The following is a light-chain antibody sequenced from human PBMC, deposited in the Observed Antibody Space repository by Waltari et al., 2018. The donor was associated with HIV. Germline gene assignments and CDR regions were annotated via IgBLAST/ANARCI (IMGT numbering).Light chain of an antibody. V-gene: IGLV3-25*03. J-gene: IGLJ3*02. CDR3: QSADSNASLWV. CDR1: ALPKQY. CDR2: KDT. Sequence: SYELTQPPSVSVSPGQTARITCSGDALPKQYAYWYQQRPGQAPVLVIYKDTERPSGMPERCSGSSSGTTATLTIIGVQAQDEADYHCQSADSNASLWVFGGGTKLTVL.